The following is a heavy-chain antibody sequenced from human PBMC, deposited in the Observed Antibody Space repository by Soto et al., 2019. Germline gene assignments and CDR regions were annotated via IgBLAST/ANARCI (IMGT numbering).Heavy chain of an antibody. V-gene: IGHV4-30-2*01. CDR1: GGSLSSGGYS. CDR2: VTHSGTP. Sequence: QLQLQESGSGLVKPSQTLSLTCAASGGSLSSGGYSWSWLRQPPGKGLEWIGYVTHSGTPYYNPSPKSRVTISVHRSKVQLSLKLSSWTAAHTAVCYGARVPGLWGSGTLVTVSS. CDR3: ARVPGL. J-gene: IGHJ2*01.